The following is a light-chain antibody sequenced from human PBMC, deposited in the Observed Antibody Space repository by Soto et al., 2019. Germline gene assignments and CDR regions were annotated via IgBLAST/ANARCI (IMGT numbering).Light chain of an antibody. Sequence: QSVLAQPASVAGSPGRSITISCTGASSDVCGYDFVYWYQHHPGTPPKLIIYAVPHRPSGVSHRFSGSTSASTASLTISGLQVEDEADYFCGSYSSTTTREVFGTGTKVTVL. J-gene: IGLJ1*01. CDR2: AVP. V-gene: IGLV2-14*01. CDR1: SSDVCGYDF. CDR3: GSYSSTTTREV.